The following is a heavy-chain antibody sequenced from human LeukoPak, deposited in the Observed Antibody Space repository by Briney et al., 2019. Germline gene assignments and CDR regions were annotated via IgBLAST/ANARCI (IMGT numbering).Heavy chain of an antibody. CDR2: IYYSGST. CDR1: GGSISSYY. J-gene: IGHJ4*02. Sequence: PSETLSLTCTVSGGSISSYYWSWIRQPPGKGLEWIGYIYYSGSTYYNPSLKSRVTISVDTSKNQFSLKLSSVTAADTAVYYCARQRSGIAAANGPFDYWGQGTLVTVSS. CDR3: ARQRSGIAAANGPFDY. V-gene: IGHV4-59*08. D-gene: IGHD6-13*01.